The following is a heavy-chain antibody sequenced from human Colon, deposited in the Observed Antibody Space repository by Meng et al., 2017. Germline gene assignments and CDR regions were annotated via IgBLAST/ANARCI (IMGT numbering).Heavy chain of an antibody. CDR3: ARVPHPDYSNYGWSFDY. CDR1: VGSFSGYY. D-gene: IGHD4-11*01. J-gene: IGHJ4*02. Sequence: QVQLQQWGAGLLKPSETLSLTCAVYVGSFSGYYWSWIRQPPGKGLEWIGEINHRGSTNYNPSLKSRVTISVDTSKNQFSLKLSSVTAADTAVYYCARVPHPDYSNYGWSFDYWGQGTLVTVSS. CDR2: INHRGST. V-gene: IGHV4-34*01.